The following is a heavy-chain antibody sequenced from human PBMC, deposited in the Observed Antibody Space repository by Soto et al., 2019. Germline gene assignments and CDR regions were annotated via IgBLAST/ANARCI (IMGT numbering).Heavy chain of an antibody. V-gene: IGHV3-30*03. CDR1: GFAFSSYG. J-gene: IGHJ4*02. CDR2: ISYDGSLQ. CDR3: VSDRGYGHASVPYS. D-gene: IGHD5-18*01. Sequence: QAQLVESGGGVVQPGRSLRLSCAASGFAFSSYGMHWVRQAPGTVLAWVAVISYDGSLQHYADSVKGRFTISRDNSKNMVLLQMSSLRAEDTAVYYCVSDRGYGHASVPYSWGQGTLVSVSS.